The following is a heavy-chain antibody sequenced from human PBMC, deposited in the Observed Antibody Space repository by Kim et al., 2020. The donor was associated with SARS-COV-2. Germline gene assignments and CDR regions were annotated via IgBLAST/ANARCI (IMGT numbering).Heavy chain of an antibody. J-gene: IGHJ5*02. CDR3: AMTTVIRNWFDP. Sequence: GSLRLSCAASGFTFSSYSMNWVRQAPGKGLEWVSSISSSSSYIYYADSVKGRFTISRDNAKNSLYLQMNSLRAEDTAVYYCAMTTVIRNWFDPWGQGTLVTVSS. CDR1: GFTFSSYS. V-gene: IGHV3-21*01. CDR2: ISSSSSYI. D-gene: IGHD4-17*01.